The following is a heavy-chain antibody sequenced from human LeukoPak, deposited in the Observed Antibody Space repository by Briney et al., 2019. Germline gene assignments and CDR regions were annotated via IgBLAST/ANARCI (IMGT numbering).Heavy chain of an antibody. Sequence: ASVKVSCKASGHTFTSYYMHWVRQAPGQGLEWMGIINPSGGSTSYAQKFQGRVTMTRDTSTSTVYMELSSLRSEDTAVYYCARGRYSESRYYYAWSYWGQGTLVTVSS. CDR3: ARGRYSESRYYYAWSY. CDR2: INPSGGST. D-gene: IGHD3-22*01. J-gene: IGHJ4*02. CDR1: GHTFTSYY. V-gene: IGHV1-46*01.